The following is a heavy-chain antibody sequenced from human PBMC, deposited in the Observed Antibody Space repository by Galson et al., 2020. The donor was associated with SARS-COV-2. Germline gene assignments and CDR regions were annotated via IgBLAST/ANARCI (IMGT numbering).Heavy chain of an antibody. V-gene: IGHV3-30*18. D-gene: IGHD3-16*01. J-gene: IGHJ4*02. Sequence: GESLKISCAASGFTFSSYGMHWVRQAPGKGLEWVAVISYDGSNKYYADSVKGRFTISRDNSKNTLYLQMNSLRAEDTAVYYCAKGGHQDPYYFDYWGQGALVTVSS. CDR1: GFTFSSYG. CDR2: ISYDGSNK. CDR3: AKGGHQDPYYFDY.